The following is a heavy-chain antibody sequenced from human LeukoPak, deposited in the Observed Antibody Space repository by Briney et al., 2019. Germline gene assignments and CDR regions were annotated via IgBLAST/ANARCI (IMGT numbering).Heavy chain of an antibody. J-gene: IGHJ4*02. V-gene: IGHV3-13*01. D-gene: IGHD1-26*01. CDR1: GFTVSSYA. CDR3: ARQMQSHGNFDS. CDR2: LGIAGDT. Sequence: HTGGSLRLSCAASGFTVSSYAMHWVRQPIGKGLEWVSALGIAGDTFYPGSVKGRFTISRENARNSLYLQMNSLRAEDTAMYYCARQMQSHGNFDSWGQGTLVTVSS.